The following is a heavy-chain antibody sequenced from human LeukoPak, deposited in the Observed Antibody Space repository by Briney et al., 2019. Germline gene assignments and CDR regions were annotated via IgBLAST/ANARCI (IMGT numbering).Heavy chain of an antibody. J-gene: IGHJ3*02. Sequence: ASVKVSCKASGYTFTGYYMHWVRQAPGQGLKWMGWINPNSGGTNYAQKFQGRVTMTRDTSISTAYMELSRLRSDDTAVYYCARSPRIVGATDAFDIWGQGTMVTVSS. CDR1: GYTFTGYY. D-gene: IGHD1-26*01. V-gene: IGHV1-2*02. CDR2: INPNSGGT. CDR3: ARSPRIVGATDAFDI.